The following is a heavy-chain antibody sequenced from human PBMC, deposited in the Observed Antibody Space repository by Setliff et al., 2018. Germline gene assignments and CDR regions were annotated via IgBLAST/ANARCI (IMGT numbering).Heavy chain of an antibody. J-gene: IGHJ4*02. V-gene: IGHV5-51*01. CDR3: AREHVSGHSEY. D-gene: IGHD1-26*01. CDR1: GYRFTTYW. Sequence: GESLTISCKGSGYRFTTYWIAWVRQKPGKGLEWMGIVYPGDSDTQYSPSFQGQVTFSSDKSTNTAYLHLSSLKASDTAMYYCAREHVSGHSEYWGQGTLVTVSS. CDR2: VYPGDSDT.